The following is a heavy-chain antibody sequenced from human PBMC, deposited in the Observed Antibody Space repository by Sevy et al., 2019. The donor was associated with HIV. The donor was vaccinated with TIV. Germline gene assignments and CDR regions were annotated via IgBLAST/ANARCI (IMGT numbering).Heavy chain of an antibody. D-gene: IGHD2-8*02. CDR1: EFPFSIYW. CDR2: INQDGIGE. J-gene: IGHJ6*02. V-gene: IGHV3-7*03. CDR3: AKRRVQSGLSGGGANYGMDV. Sequence: GGSLRFSCAASEFPFSIYWLTWVRQGPGKGLEWVAIINQDGIGENYADSVKGRFTSFRDNAKKSLFLQMNSLRAEDTAIYYCAKRRVQSGLSGGGANYGMDVCGRGTTVTVSS.